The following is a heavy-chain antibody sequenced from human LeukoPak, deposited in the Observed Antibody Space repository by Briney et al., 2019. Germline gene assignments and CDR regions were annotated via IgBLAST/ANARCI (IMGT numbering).Heavy chain of an antibody. D-gene: IGHD3-22*01. CDR1: GGTFSSYA. CDR3: ATTGYYDSSGYSTFPDFDY. CDR2: IIPILGIA. V-gene: IGHV1-69*04. J-gene: IGHJ4*02. Sequence: SVKVSCKASGGTFSSYAISWVRQAPGRGLEWMGRIIPILGIANYAQKFQGRVTITADKSTSTAYMELSSLRSEDTAVYYCATTGYYDSSGYSTFPDFDYWGQGTLVTVSS.